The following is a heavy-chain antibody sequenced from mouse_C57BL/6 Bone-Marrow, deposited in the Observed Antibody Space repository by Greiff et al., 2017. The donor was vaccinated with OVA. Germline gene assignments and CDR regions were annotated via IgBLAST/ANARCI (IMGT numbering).Heavy chain of an antibody. CDR3: AEGDSNLYFDY. J-gene: IGHJ2*01. CDR1: GYTFTSYG. Sequence: VQLQQSGAELARPGASVRLSCKASGYTFTSYGISWVKQRTGQGLEWIGEIYPRSGNTYYNEKFKGKATLTADKSSSTAYMELRSLTSEDSAVYFCAEGDSNLYFDYWGQGTTLTVSS. V-gene: IGHV1-81*01. CDR2: IYPRSGNT. D-gene: IGHD2-5*01.